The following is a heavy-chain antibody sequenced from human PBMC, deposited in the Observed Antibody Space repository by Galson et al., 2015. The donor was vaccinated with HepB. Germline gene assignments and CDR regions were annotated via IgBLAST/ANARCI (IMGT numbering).Heavy chain of an antibody. Sequence: SLRLSCAASGFTFSSHAMSWVRQAPGRGLEWVTGITGSGGNTYYADSVKGRFTISRDNSKVYLQMNSLRAEDTALYYCAKCPSPYQVGRFDLWGRGTLVIVSS. CDR1: GFTFSSHA. J-gene: IGHJ2*01. V-gene: IGHV3-23*01. D-gene: IGHD1-26*01. CDR2: ITGSGGNT. CDR3: AKCPSPYQVGRFDL.